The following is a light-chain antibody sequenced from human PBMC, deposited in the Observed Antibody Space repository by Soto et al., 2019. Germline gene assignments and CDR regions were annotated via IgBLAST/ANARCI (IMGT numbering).Light chain of an antibody. J-gene: IGKJ1*01. V-gene: IGKV1-39*01. Sequence: DVQVTQSPSSLSASVGDRVTITCRASQAIRNDLGWYQQKPGKAPKLLIYAASTLKSGVPSRFIGSGSGTDFTLTISSLQPEDFATYFCQQSYSTPWTFGQGTKVDIK. CDR3: QQSYSTPWT. CDR2: AAS. CDR1: QAIRND.